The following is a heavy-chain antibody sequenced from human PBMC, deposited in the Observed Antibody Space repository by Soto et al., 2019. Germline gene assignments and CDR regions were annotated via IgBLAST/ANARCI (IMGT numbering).Heavy chain of an antibody. J-gene: IGHJ4*02. D-gene: IGHD5-12*01. Sequence: QVQLVQSGAEVKKPGSSVKVSCEASGDTFSTYTISWVRQVPGQGLAWMGRIIPVLNKINYAQKFQGRVTFTANKSTYTVYMELSGLRSEDAAVYYCVRAYTGYEPSYDSWGQGTVVTVSS. CDR2: IIPVLNKI. CDR3: VRAYTGYEPSYDS. CDR1: GDTFSTYT. V-gene: IGHV1-69*02.